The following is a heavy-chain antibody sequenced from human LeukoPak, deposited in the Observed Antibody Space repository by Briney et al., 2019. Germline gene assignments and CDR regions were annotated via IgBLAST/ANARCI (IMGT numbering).Heavy chain of an antibody. V-gene: IGHV3-11*01. CDR1: GFTFSDYY. J-gene: IGHJ4*02. D-gene: IGHD2-15*01. CDR2: ISSSGSTI. Sequence: GGSLRLSCAASGFTFSDYYMSWIRQAPGKGLEWVSYISSSGSTIYYADSVKGRFTISRDNSKNTLYLQMNSLRAEDTAVYYCAKDRSGYCSGGSCYPWYFDYWGQGTLVTVSS. CDR3: AKDRSGYCSGGSCYPWYFDY.